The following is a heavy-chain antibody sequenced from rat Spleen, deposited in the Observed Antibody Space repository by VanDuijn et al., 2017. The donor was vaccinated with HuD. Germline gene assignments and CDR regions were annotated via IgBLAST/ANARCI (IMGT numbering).Heavy chain of an antibody. J-gene: IGHJ3*01. CDR3: TTDDYGGSPFDY. CDR1: GFTFNNYW. V-gene: IGHV5-31*01. CDR2: ITNASGRT. Sequence: EVQLVESGGGLVQPGGSLKLSCVASGFTFNNYWMTWIRQAPGKGLEWVASITNASGRTYYPDSVKGRFTISRDTAQNTLYLQMNSLRSEDTATYYCTTDDYGGSPFDYWGQGTLVTVSS. D-gene: IGHD1-11*01.